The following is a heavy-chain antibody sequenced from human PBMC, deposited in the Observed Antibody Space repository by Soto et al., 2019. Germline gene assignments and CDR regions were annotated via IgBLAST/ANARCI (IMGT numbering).Heavy chain of an antibody. CDR2: ISSSSSTI. V-gene: IGHV3-48*01. Sequence: EVQLVASGGGLVQPGGSLRLSCAASGFTFSSYSMNWVRQAPGKGLEWVSYISSSSSTIYYADSVKGRFTISRDNAKNSLYLQMNSLRAEDTAVYYCAREDFEVIDYWGQGTLVTVSS. CDR1: GFTFSSYS. D-gene: IGHD3-9*01. CDR3: AREDFEVIDY. J-gene: IGHJ4*02.